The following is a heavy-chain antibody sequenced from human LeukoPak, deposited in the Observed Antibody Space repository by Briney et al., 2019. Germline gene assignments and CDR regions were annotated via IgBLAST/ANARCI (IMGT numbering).Heavy chain of an antibody. J-gene: IGHJ4*02. CDR2: MNPISGDT. V-gene: IGHV1-8*01. D-gene: IGHD2-21*01. CDR1: GYTFTSYD. Sequence: GASVKVSCKASGYTFTSYDVNWVRQATGQGLEWMGWMNPISGDTGYALKFQGRVTITADESTSTAYMELSSLRSEDTAVYYCARAQEYLDVYSDYWGQGTLVTVSS. CDR3: ARAQEYLDVYSDY.